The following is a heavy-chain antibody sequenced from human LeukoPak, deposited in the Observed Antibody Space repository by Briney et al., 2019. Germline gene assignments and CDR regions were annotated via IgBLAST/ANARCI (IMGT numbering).Heavy chain of an antibody. CDR1: GGTFSSYA. V-gene: IGHV1-69*05. J-gene: IGHJ6*03. CDR3: ARDTWVDTAMISLNYYYYMDV. CDR2: IIPIFGTA. Sequence: SVKVPCKASGGTFSSYAISWVRQAPGQGLEWMGRIIPIFGTANYAQKFQGRVTITTDESTSTAYMELSSLRSEDTAVYYCARDTWVDTAMISLNYYYYMDVWGKGTTVTVSS. D-gene: IGHD5-18*01.